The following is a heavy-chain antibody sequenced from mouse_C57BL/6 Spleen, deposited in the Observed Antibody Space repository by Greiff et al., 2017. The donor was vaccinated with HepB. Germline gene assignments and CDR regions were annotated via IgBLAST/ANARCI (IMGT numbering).Heavy chain of an antibody. CDR2: ISSGSSTI. CDR1: GFTFSDYG. CDR3: AFYYYGSSYAMDY. Sequence: EVHLVESGGGLVKPGGSLKLSCAASGFTFSDYGMHWVRQAPEKGLEWVAYISSGSSTIYYADTVKGRFTISRDNAKNTLFLQMTSLRSEDTAMYYCAFYYYGSSYAMDYWGQGTSVTVSS. J-gene: IGHJ4*01. V-gene: IGHV5-17*01. D-gene: IGHD1-1*01.